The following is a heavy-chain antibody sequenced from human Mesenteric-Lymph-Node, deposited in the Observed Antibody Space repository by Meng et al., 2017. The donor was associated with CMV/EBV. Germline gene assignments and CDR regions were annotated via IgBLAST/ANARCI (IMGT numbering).Heavy chain of an antibody. J-gene: IGHJ4*02. CDR3: AHQYSSSWYGY. CDR1: GFSLDTGGVG. D-gene: IGHD6-13*01. V-gene: IGHV2-5*02. CDR2: IYWDDDK. Sequence: TCTFSGFSLDTGGVGVAWIRQPPGKALEWLAVIYWDDDKRYSPSLKSRLTITKDTSKNQAVLTLTDMDPVDTATYYCAHQYSSSWYGYWGQGTLVTVSS.